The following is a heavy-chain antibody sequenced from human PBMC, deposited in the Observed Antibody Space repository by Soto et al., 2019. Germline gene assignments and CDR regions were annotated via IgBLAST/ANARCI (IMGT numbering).Heavy chain of an antibody. Sequence: SETLSLTCTVSGGSISSGGYYWSWIRQHPGKGLEWIGYIYYSGSTYYNPSLKSRVTISRDNAKNSLYLQMNSLRAEDTALYYCAKGGFLWFGELDYWGQGTLVTVS. J-gene: IGHJ4*02. V-gene: IGHV4-31*03. CDR2: IYYSGST. D-gene: IGHD3-10*01. CDR3: AKGGFLWFGELDY. CDR1: GGSISSGGYY.